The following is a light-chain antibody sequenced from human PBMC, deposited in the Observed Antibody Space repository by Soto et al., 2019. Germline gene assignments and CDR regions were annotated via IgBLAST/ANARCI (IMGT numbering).Light chain of an antibody. J-gene: IGKJ4*01. Sequence: DIQMTQSPSSLSASIGDRITITCRAGHSIITYLNWYPRKPGKAPNLLIYGASTPQSGAPPRFSGRGSATDFTITISSLQPEDFATYYCQPSFITPPLTFGGGTKVDIK. CDR1: HSIITY. V-gene: IGKV1-39*01. CDR3: QPSFITPPLT. CDR2: GAS.